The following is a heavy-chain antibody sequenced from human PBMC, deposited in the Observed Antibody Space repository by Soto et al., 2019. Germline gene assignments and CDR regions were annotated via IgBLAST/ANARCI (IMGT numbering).Heavy chain of an antibody. Sequence: PXESLNISVKGCGYSFTSYWIGWVRQMPGKGLEWMGIIYPGDSDTRYSPSFQGQVTISADKSISTAYLQWSSLKASDTAMYYCATMYYDILTGLPGWFDPWGQGTLVTVYS. CDR3: ATMYYDILTGLPGWFDP. CDR2: IYPGDSDT. CDR1: GYSFTSYW. D-gene: IGHD3-9*01. J-gene: IGHJ5*02. V-gene: IGHV5-51*01.